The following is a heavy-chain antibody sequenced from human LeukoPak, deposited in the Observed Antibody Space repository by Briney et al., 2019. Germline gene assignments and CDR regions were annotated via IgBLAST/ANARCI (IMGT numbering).Heavy chain of an antibody. D-gene: IGHD3-22*01. CDR2: ISATDGST. CDR3: ARGRNYYDTSGYYYEGDAFDI. J-gene: IGHJ3*02. CDR1: RFTFSSYA. Sequence: GGSLRLSCAASRFTFSSYAMSWVRQAPGKGLEWVSVISATDGSTYYADSVKGRFTISRDNSKNTLYLQMNSLRAEDTAVYYCARGRNYYDTSGYYYEGDAFDIWGQGTMVTVSS. V-gene: IGHV3-23*01.